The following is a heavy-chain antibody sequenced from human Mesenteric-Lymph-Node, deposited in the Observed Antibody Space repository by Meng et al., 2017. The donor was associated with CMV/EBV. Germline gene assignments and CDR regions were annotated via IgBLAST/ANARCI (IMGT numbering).Heavy chain of an antibody. CDR1: GSTFSSYA. V-gene: IGHV1-69*10. CDR2: IIPILGIA. CDR3: ARGRLGGYYYGMDV. Sequence: KISCKASGSTFSSYAISWVRQAPGQGLEWMGGIIPILGIANYAQKFQGRVTITADKSTSTAYMELSSLRSEDTAVYYCARGRLGGYYYGMDVWGQGTTVTVSS. D-gene: IGHD2-15*01. J-gene: IGHJ6*02.